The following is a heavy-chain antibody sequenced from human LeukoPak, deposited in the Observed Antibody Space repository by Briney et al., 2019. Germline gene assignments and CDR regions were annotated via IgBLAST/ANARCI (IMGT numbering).Heavy chain of an antibody. D-gene: IGHD2-15*01. CDR2: IIPIFGTA. V-gene: IGHV1-69*06. J-gene: IGHJ6*04. Sequence: SVKVSCKASGGTFSSYAISWVRQAPGQGLEWMGGIIPIFGTANYAQKFQGRVTITADKSTSTAYMELSSLRSEDTAVYYCARTCALSGGSCFSVYYYYGMDVWGKGTTVTVSS. CDR1: GGTFSSYA. CDR3: ARTCALSGGSCFSVYYYYGMDV.